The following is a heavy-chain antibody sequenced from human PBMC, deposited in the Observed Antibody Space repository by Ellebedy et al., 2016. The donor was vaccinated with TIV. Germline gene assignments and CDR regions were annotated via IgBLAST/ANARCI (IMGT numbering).Heavy chain of an antibody. CDR3: VRDQKYTSTIEIGPGTMDV. D-gene: IGHD2-2*01. CDR2: ISYDGTHT. Sequence: GGSLRLSCAASGFTFSSDSMAWVRQAPGKGLEWVAVISYDGTHTYYADFVKGRFTVSRDNSKNTLYLQMNSLRAEDTAVYYCVRDQKYTSTIEIGPGTMDVWGQGTTVTVSS. J-gene: IGHJ6*02. V-gene: IGHV3-30*03. CDR1: GFTFSSDS.